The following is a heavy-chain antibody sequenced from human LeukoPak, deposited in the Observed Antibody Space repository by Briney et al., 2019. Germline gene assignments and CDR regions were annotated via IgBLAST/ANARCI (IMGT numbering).Heavy chain of an antibody. CDR2: KNPNNGRT. CDR1: GYTFTSYD. Sequence: ASVKVSCKTSGYTFTSYDINWVRQAPGQGLEWLGWKNPNNGRTGYAQTFQGRVTMTRDTSISTAYMELRSLRSEDTAVYYCARNLAMTGDFDNWGQGTLVTVSS. J-gene: IGHJ4*02. V-gene: IGHV1-8*01. CDR3: ARNLAMTGDFDN. D-gene: IGHD2-2*01.